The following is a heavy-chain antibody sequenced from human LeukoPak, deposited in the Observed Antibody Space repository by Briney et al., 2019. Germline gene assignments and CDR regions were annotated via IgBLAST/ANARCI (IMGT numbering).Heavy chain of an antibody. Sequence: GGSLRLSCAASGFLFGSYAMSWVRQAPGKGLEWVSGISSSGGTTHYADPVRGRFTISRDNSKNTLYLQMNSLRAEDTSVYYCAKDLGDSGPTPDSDYWGQGTLVTVSS. D-gene: IGHD1-26*01. V-gene: IGHV3-23*01. CDR3: AKDLGDSGPTPDSDY. J-gene: IGHJ4*02. CDR1: GFLFGSYA. CDR2: ISSSGGTT.